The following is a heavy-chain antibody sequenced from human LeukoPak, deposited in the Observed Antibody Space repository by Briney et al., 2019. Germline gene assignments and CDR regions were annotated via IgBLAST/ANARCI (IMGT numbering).Heavy chain of an antibody. CDR1: GFTFNEYA. CDR2: ISWNTGTI. Sequence: GGSLRLSCAASGFTFNEYAMHWVRQAPGKGLKWVSGISWNTGTIDYADSVKGRFTISRDNAKNSLYLQMNGLRPEDTALYYCAKGMTAVTDYFDHWGQGTLVTVSS. J-gene: IGHJ4*02. D-gene: IGHD4-17*01. V-gene: IGHV3-9*01. CDR3: AKGMTAVTDYFDH.